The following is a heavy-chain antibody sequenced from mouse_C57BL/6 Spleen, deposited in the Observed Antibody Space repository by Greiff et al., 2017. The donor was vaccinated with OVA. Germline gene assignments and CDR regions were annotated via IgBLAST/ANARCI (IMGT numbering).Heavy chain of an antibody. CDR1: GYTFTSYW. J-gene: IGHJ2*01. CDR2: IHPNSGST. CDR3: AREGGKGSYFDY. D-gene: IGHD1-3*01. Sequence: QVQLQQPGAELVKPGASVKLSCKASGYTFTSYWMHWVKQRPGQGLEWIGMIHPNSGSTNYNEKFKSKATLTVDKSSSTAYMQLSSLTSEDSAVYYCAREGGKGSYFDYWGQGTTLTVSS. V-gene: IGHV1-64*01.